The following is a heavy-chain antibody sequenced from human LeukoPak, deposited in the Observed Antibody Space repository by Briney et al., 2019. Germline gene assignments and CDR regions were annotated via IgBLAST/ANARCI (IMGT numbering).Heavy chain of an antibody. J-gene: IGHJ1*01. V-gene: IGHV3-53*01. CDR2: IYGGGST. Sequence: GGSMRLSCAASGFTVRTHSMSWVRQAPGKGLEWVSVIYGGGSTYYADSVNGRFTISRDSSKNTLFLQMNSLRAEDTALYYCASAREYCGGAECYEYFQHWGQGTLVTVSS. D-gene: IGHD2-21*01. CDR3: ASAREYCGGAECYEYFQH. CDR1: GFTVRTHS.